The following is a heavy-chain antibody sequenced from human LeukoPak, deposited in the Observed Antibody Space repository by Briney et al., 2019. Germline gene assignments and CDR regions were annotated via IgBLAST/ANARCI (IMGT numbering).Heavy chain of an antibody. Sequence: PSETLSLTCTVSGGSISSYYWSWIRQPPGKGLEWIGYIYYSGSTNYNPSLKSRVTISVDTSKNQFSLKLSSVTAADTAVYYCASSDSSGYYSSYYWGQGTLVTVSS. J-gene: IGHJ4*02. CDR2: IYYSGST. D-gene: IGHD3-22*01. CDR3: ASSDSSGYYSSYY. V-gene: IGHV4-59*01. CDR1: GGSISSYY.